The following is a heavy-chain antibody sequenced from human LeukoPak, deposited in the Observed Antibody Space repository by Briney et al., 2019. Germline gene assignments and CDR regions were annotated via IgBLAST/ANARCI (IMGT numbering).Heavy chain of an antibody. CDR3: VKVDYYGSQTYYRD. CDR2: IDGSGGST. J-gene: IGHJ4*02. V-gene: IGHV3-23*01. D-gene: IGHD3-10*01. CDR1: GFTFSSYG. Sequence: PGGSLRLSCAASGFTFSSYGMSWVRQAPGRGLEWVSGIDGSGGSTYYADSVKGRFTISRDNSKNTLYLQMNSLRAEDMAVYYCVKVDYYGSQTYYRDWGQGTLVTVSS.